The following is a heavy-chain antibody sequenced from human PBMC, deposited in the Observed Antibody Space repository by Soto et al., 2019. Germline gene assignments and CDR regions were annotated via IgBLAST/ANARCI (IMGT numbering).Heavy chain of an antibody. CDR1: GGSISSNNYY. Sequence: QLQLQESGPGLVKPSETLSLTCTVSGGSISSNNYYWGWIRQPPGKGLEWIANIYYTGSTYYNPPLKRRLNISVDTSKHQFSLKLSSVTAADTAVYFCASKEISHGYFQHWGQGTLVTVSS. J-gene: IGHJ1*01. D-gene: IGHD3-3*01. CDR3: ASKEISHGYFQH. V-gene: IGHV4-39*01. CDR2: IYYTGST.